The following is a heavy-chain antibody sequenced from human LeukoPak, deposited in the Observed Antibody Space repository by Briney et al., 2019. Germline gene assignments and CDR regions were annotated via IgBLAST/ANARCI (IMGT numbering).Heavy chain of an antibody. CDR3: ARELYYYGSGSAFDY. CDR2: IYSGGST. Sequence: GGSLRLSCAASGFTVSSNYMSWVRQAPGKGLEWVSVIYSGGSTYYADSVKGRFTISRDNSKNTLYLQMNSLRAEDTAVYYCARELYYYGSGSAFDYWGQGTLVTISS. V-gene: IGHV3-53*01. D-gene: IGHD3-10*01. CDR1: GFTVSSNY. J-gene: IGHJ4*02.